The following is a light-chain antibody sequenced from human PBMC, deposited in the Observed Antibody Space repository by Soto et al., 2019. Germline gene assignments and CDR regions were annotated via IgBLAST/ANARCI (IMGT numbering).Light chain of an antibody. CDR3: QQRSDWLPIT. CDR2: DVS. Sequence: EIVLTQSPATLSLSPGERATLSCRASQSVSESLAWYQQKPGQAPRLLIYDVSYRATGIPVRFSGSGSGTDFTLTISSLEPEDFAVYYCQQRSDWLPITFGQGTLLEV. CDR1: QSVSES. V-gene: IGKV3-11*01. J-gene: IGKJ5*01.